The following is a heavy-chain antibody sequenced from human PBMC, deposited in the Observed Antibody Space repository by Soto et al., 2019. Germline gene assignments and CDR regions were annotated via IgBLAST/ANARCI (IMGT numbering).Heavy chain of an antibody. Sequence: HPGGSLRLSCAASGFSFSDDAMHWVRQAPGQGLEWVAVITYDGSNKYYADSVRGRFTISRDNSKSTLYLQMDSLIIDDTAVYYCARDVGTQPDFWSTSGMDVWGQGTTVTVSS. D-gene: IGHD3-3*01. J-gene: IGHJ6*02. CDR3: ARDVGTQPDFWSTSGMDV. V-gene: IGHV3-30-3*01. CDR1: GFSFSDDA. CDR2: ITYDGSNK.